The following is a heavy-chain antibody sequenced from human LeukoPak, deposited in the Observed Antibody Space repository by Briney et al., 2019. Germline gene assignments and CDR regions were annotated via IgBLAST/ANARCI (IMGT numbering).Heavy chain of an antibody. CDR2: IIPIFGTA. V-gene: IGHV1-69*13. D-gene: IGHD3-3*01. Sequence: GASVKVSCKASGGTFSSYAISWVRQAPGQGLEWMGGIIPIFGTANYAQKFQGRVTITADESTSTAYMELSSLRSENTAVYYCALRLRFLEWTHAFDIWGQGTMVTVSP. CDR3: ALRLRFLEWTHAFDI. J-gene: IGHJ3*02. CDR1: GGTFSSYA.